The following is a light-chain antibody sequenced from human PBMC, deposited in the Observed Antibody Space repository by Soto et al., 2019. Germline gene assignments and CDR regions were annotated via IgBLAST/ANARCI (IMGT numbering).Light chain of an antibody. Sequence: QSALTQPASVSGSPGQSITVSCTGTSSDIGAYDYVSWYQQHPGKAPKVIISEVSKRPSGVSHRFSGSKSGNTASLTISGLQAEDEADYYCSSYTSSSTPYVVFGGGTKLTVL. CDR3: SSYTSSSTPYVV. CDR1: SSDIGAYDY. CDR2: EVS. V-gene: IGLV2-14*01. J-gene: IGLJ2*01.